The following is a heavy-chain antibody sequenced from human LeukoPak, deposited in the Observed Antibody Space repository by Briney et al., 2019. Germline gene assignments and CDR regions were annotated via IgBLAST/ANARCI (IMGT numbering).Heavy chain of an antibody. V-gene: IGHV5-51*07. CDR3: ARRKVGYCSGGSCYNWFDP. CDR2: IYPGDSDT. CDR1: GYTFTNFW. Sequence: GASVKVSCKASGYTFTNFWIGWVHQMSGKGLEWMGIIYPGDSDTKYSPSFQGQVTISADKSISTAYLQWSSLRASDTAMYYCARRKVGYCSGGSCYNWFDPWGQGTLVTVSS. D-gene: IGHD2-15*01. J-gene: IGHJ5*02.